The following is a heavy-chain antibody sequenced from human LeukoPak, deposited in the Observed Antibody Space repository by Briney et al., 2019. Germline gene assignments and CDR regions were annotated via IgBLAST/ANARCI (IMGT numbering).Heavy chain of an antibody. V-gene: IGHV3-23*01. J-gene: IGHJ4*02. CDR3: AKGLAMIGHYFDY. D-gene: IGHD3-22*01. CDR1: GFTFSSYA. Sequence: GGSLRLSCAASGFTFSSYAMSWVRQAPGKGLEWVSTISGSGGSTYYADSVKGRFTISRDNSKSTLYLQMNSLRAEDTAVYYCAKGLAMIGHYFDYWGQGTLVTVSS. CDR2: ISGSGGST.